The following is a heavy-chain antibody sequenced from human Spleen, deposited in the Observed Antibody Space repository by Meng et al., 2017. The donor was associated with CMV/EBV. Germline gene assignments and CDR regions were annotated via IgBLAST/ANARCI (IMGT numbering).Heavy chain of an antibody. J-gene: IGHJ6*04. V-gene: IGHV3-7*01. D-gene: IGHD1-1*01. Sequence: GGSLRLSCAASGFTFSSFWMAWVRQAPGKGLEWVGNIKQDESEIQYVGSVKGRFTITRDNAKNSLFLQMNSLRAEDTAVNYCARSMLEVNRYYYGMDVWGEGTPVTVSS. CDR3: ARSMLEVNRYYYGMDV. CDR1: GFTFSSFW. CDR2: IKQDESEI.